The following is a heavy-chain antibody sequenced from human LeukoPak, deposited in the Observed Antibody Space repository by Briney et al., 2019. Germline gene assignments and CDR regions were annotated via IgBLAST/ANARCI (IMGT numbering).Heavy chain of an antibody. Sequence: GGSLRLSCAGSGITFSHYTMNWVRQAPGKGLEWVSSISSASTYIYHAASVKGRFTISRDNAKNSLYLQINSLRAEDTAVYYCATSYGDDAFDIWGQGTMVTVSS. CDR3: ATSYGDDAFDI. J-gene: IGHJ3*02. D-gene: IGHD3-10*01. CDR2: ISSASTYI. CDR1: GITFSHYT. V-gene: IGHV3-21*01.